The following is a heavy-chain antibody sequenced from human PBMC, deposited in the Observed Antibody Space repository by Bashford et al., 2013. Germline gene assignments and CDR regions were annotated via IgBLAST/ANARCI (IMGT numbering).Heavy chain of an antibody. CDR2: IIPIFGTT. V-gene: IGHV1-69*13. CDR3: ARDSVESSSWYRSSDYYGMDV. CDR1: GGTFSSYA. J-gene: IGHJ6*02. D-gene: IGHD6-13*01. Sequence: SVKVSCKASGGTFSSYAISWVRQAPGQGLEWMGGIIPIFGTTNYAQKFQGRVTITADESTRTAYMELSGLRSEDTAMYYCARDSVESSSWYRSSDYYGMDVWGQGTTVTVSS.